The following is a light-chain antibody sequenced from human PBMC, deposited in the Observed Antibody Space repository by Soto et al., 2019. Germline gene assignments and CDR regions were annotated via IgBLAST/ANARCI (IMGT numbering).Light chain of an antibody. V-gene: IGKV1-5*03. Sequence: DIHMTQSPSTLSASVGDRVTITCRASQSISSWLAWYQQKPGKAPKLLIYKASSLESGVPSRFSGSGSGTEFTLTISSLQPDDFATYYCQQYRGTFGQGTKVEIK. CDR3: QQYRGT. CDR2: KAS. J-gene: IGKJ1*01. CDR1: QSISSW.